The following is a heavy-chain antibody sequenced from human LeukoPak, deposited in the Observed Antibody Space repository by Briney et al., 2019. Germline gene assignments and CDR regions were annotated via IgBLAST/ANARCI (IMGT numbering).Heavy chain of an antibody. J-gene: IGHJ4*02. Sequence: SQTLSLTCTVSGGSISSGGYYWSWIRQHPGKGLEWIGYIYYSGSTNYNPSLKSRVTISVDTSKNQFSLKLSSVTAADTAVYYCARRQLGILGYWGQGTLVTVSS. CDR2: IYYSGST. CDR3: ARRQLGILGY. CDR1: GGSISSGGYY. V-gene: IGHV4-31*03. D-gene: IGHD7-27*01.